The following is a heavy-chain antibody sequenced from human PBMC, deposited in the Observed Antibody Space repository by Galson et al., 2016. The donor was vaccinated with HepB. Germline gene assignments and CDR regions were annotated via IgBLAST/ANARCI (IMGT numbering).Heavy chain of an antibody. V-gene: IGHV1-18*01. Sequence: SVKVSCKASGYSFTSYAITWVRQAPGLGLEWMGWISAYDGHTKYAQTLHDRVTMTIDTSTSTAYMELRSPRSDDTAVYYCGRDPLSSKWSPYYFAMDVWGQGTTVIVSS. CDR1: GYSFTSYA. D-gene: IGHD2-2*01. J-gene: IGHJ6*02. CDR3: GRDPLSSKWSPYYFAMDV. CDR2: ISAYDGHT.